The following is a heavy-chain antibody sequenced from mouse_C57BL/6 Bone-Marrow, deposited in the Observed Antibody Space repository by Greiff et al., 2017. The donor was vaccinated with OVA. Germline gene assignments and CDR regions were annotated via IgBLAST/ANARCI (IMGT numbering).Heavy chain of an antibody. D-gene: IGHD2-5*01. Sequence: VQLQQSGPELVKPGASVKIPCKASGYTFTDYNMDWVKQSHGKSLEWIGDINPNNGGTIYNQKFKGKATLTVDKSSSTAYMELRSLTSEDTAVYYCAREGTYRNLLAMDYWGQGTSVTVSS. V-gene: IGHV1-18*01. CDR3: AREGTYRNLLAMDY. CDR2: INPNNGGT. CDR1: GYTFTDYN. J-gene: IGHJ4*01.